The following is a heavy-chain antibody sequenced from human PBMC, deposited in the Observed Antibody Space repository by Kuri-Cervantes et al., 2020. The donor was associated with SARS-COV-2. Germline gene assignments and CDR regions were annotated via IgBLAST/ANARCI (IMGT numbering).Heavy chain of an antibody. CDR2: ISAYNGNT. CDR1: GYTFTSYG. J-gene: IGHJ3*02. CDR3: ARELTYNWNYEGHDAFDI. D-gene: IGHD1-7*01. Sequence: VKVSCKASGYTFTSYGISWVRQAPGQGLEWMGWISAYNGNTNYAQKLQGRVTMTTDTSTSTAYMELRSLRSDDTAVYYCARELTYNWNYEGHDAFDIWGQGTMVTVSS. V-gene: IGHV1-18*01.